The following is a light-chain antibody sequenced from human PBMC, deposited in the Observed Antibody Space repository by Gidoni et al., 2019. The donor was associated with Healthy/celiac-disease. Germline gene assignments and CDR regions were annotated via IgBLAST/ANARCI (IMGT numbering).Light chain of an antibody. Sequence: QSVLPQPPAVSGAPGQRVTISCTGSSSNTRAGYDVHLYHQLPGTAPKLLMYGHSNRPSGVPDRFSGSKSGTAAALAITGLQAEDEADYYCQSYDSSLSGRVVFGGGTKLTVL. CDR1: SSNTRAGYD. CDR2: GHS. V-gene: IGLV1-40*01. CDR3: QSYDSSLSGRVV. J-gene: IGLJ2*01.